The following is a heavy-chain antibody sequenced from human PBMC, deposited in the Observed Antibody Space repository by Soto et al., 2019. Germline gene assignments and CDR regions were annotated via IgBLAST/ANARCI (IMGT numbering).Heavy chain of an antibody. CDR2: IIPIFGTA. CDR3: ARVAFEYSSGWFDY. Sequence: QVQLVQSGAEVKKPGSSVKVSCKASGGTFSSYAISWVRQAPGQGLEWMGGIIPIFGTANYAQKFQGRVTITADESTSKAYVELSSLRSEDTAVYYCARVAFEYSSGWFDYWGQGTLVTVSS. D-gene: IGHD6-19*01. J-gene: IGHJ4*02. CDR1: GGTFSSYA. V-gene: IGHV1-69*12.